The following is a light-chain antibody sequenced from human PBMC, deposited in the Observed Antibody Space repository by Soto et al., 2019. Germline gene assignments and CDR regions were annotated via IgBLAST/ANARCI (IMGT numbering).Light chain of an antibody. V-gene: IGKV3-11*01. CDR3: QQRSNWPWT. J-gene: IGKJ1*01. CDR1: QSVSSY. CDR2: DAS. Sequence: EIVLTQSPATLSLSPGERATLSCRASQSVSSYVACYQQKPGQAPRLLIYDASNRATGIPARFSGSGSGTDFTLTISSLEPEDFAVYYCQQRSNWPWTFGQGTKVDIK.